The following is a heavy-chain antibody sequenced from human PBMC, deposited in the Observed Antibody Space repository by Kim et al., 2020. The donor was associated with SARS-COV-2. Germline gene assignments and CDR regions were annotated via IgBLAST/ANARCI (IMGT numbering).Heavy chain of an antibody. V-gene: IGHV3-48*02. CDR2: ISSSSSTI. CDR1: GFTFSSYS. Sequence: GGSLRLSCAASGFTFSSYSMNWVRQAPGKGLEWVSYISSSSSTIYYADSVKGRFTISRDNAKNSLYLQMNSLRDEDTAVYYCARIGSGYSSYYYYGMDVWGQGTTVTVSS. CDR3: ARIGSGYSSYYYYGMDV. D-gene: IGHD3-3*01. J-gene: IGHJ6*02.